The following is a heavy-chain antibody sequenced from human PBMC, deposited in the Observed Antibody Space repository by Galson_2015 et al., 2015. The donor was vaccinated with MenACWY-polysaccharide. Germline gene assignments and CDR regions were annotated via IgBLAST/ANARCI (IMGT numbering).Heavy chain of an antibody. CDR2: ISGSGGST. D-gene: IGHD6-13*01. Sequence: SLRLSCAASGFTFSSYAMSWVRQAPGKGPEWVSAISGSGGSTYYADSVKGRFTISRDNSKNTLYLQMNSLRAEDTAVYHCATGSSWYTWFDPLGQGTLVTVSS. J-gene: IGHJ5*02. CDR1: GFTFSSYA. CDR3: ATGSSWYTWFDP. V-gene: IGHV3-23*01.